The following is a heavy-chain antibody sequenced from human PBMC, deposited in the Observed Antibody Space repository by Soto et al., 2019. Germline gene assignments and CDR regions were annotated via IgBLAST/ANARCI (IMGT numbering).Heavy chain of an antibody. J-gene: IGHJ4*02. CDR3: ARGPGPDY. V-gene: IGHV1-8*01. CDR1: AYTFTIYD. Sequence: QVQLVQSGAEVRKPGASVKVSCKASAYTFTIYDINWVRQATGQGLEWMGWMSPNTGNTAHAQKFQGRLTMTSDTSTSTAYMELSSLISEDTAVYYCARGPGPDYWGQGTLVTVSS. CDR2: MSPNTGNT. D-gene: IGHD2-8*02.